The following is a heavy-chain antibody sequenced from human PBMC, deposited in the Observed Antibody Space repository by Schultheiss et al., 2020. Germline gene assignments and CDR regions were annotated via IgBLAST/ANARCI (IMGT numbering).Heavy chain of an antibody. J-gene: IGHJ5*02. Sequence: LSLTCTVSGGSISSYYWSWIRQPPGKGLEWIGYIYYSGSTNYNPSLKSRVTISVDTSKNQFSLKLSSVTAADTAVYYCARGAGRQQLIKRPRFDPWGQGTLVTVAS. CDR1: GGSISSYY. V-gene: IGHV4-59*12. CDR3: ARGAGRQQLIKRPRFDP. CDR2: IYYSGST. D-gene: IGHD6-13*01.